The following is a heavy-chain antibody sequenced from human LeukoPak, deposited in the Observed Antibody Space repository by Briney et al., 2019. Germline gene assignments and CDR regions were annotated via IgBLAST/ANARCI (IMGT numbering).Heavy chain of an antibody. CDR1: GFTFSSYG. CDR3: ARDRTPRWTTVTHFDY. CDR2: IWYDGSNK. Sequence: GGSLRLSCAASGFTFSSYGMHWVRQAPGKGLEWVAVIWYDGSNKYYADSVKGRFTISRDNSKNTLYLQMNSLRAEDTAVYYCARDRTPRWTTVTHFDYWGQGTLVTVSS. J-gene: IGHJ4*02. V-gene: IGHV3-33*01. D-gene: IGHD4-17*01.